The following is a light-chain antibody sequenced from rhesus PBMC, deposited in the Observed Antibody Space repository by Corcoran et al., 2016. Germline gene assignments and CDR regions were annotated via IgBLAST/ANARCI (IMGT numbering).Light chain of an antibody. CDR1: EIVDNY. CDR3: QHSYGIPLT. J-gene: IGKJ4*01. CDR2: KAS. V-gene: IGKV1-74*01. Sequence: DIQMTQSPSSLSASVGDRVTISCRTSEIVDNYLHWYQHKPGKAPRLLIYKASTLQSGVPSRFSGSGSGRYVALTISSVQPEDFATYYCQHSYGIPLTFGGGTKVDLK.